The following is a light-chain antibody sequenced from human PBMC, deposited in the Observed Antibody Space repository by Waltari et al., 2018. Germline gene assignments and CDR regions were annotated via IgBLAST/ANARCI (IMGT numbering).Light chain of an antibody. Sequence: DIVITQSPLSLRVTPGEPASISCRSSQSLLHSNGNTYVEWFLQKPGQSPQLLIYLTSRRASGVPDRFIGSGSGTDFTLKISRVEAEDVGIYYCMQDLQTPWTFGQGTRVEIK. J-gene: IGKJ1*01. CDR3: MQDLQTPWT. CDR2: LTS. V-gene: IGKV2-28*01. CDR1: QSLLHSNGNTY.